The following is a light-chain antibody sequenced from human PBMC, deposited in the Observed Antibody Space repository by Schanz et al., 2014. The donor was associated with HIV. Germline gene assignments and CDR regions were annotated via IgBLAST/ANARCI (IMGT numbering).Light chain of an antibody. J-gene: IGLJ2*01. Sequence: QSALTQPASVSGSPGQSITISCTGTSADIGAYKSVSWYQQHPGKAPKLMIYDVSNRPSGVSSRFSGSKSGNTASLTISGLQAEDEADYYCSSYTSSSTRVFGGGTKLTVL. V-gene: IGLV2-14*03. CDR1: SADIGAYKS. CDR2: DVS. CDR3: SSYTSSSTRV.